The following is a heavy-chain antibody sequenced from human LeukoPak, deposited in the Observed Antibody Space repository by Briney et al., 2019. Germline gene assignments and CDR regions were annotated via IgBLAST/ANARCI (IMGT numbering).Heavy chain of an antibody. J-gene: IGHJ4*02. CDR1: GGSISSYY. CDR3: ARAEYFDY. V-gene: IGHV4-34*01. Sequence: TSETLSLTCTVSGGSISSYYWSWIRQPPGKGLEWIGEINHSGSTNYNPSLKSRVTISVDTSKNQFSLKLSSVTAADTAVYYCARAEYFDYWGQGTLVTVSS. CDR2: INHSGST. D-gene: IGHD1-14*01.